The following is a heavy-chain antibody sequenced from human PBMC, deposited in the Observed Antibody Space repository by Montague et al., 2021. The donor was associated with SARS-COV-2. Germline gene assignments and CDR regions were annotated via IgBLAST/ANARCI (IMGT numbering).Heavy chain of an antibody. Sequence: SETLSLTCTVSGGSISSSPYYWGWIRQPPGKGLEWIGSTYYSGSTYYNPSLKSRVTISVDTSKNQFSLKLSSVTAADTAVYYCARHGWGWLRLLRPFDYWGQGTLVTVSS. J-gene: IGHJ4*02. CDR2: TYYSGST. V-gene: IGHV4-39*01. CDR3: ARHGWGWLRLLRPFDY. CDR1: GGSISSSPYY. D-gene: IGHD5-12*01.